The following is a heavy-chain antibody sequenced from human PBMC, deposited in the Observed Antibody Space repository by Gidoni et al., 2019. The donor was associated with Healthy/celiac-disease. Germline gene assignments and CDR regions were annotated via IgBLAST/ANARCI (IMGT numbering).Heavy chain of an antibody. CDR2: NYYSGAT. CDR3: ARPRPGYCSGGSCPPGY. J-gene: IGHJ4*02. V-gene: IGHV4-39*01. Sequence: QLQLQESCPGLVKPSETLSLTCTVSGGSISSSSYYWGWIRQPPGKGLEWIGSNYYSGATYYNPSLKSRVTISVDTSKNQFSLKLSSVTAADTAVYYCARPRPGYCSGGSCPPGYWGQGTLVTVSS. CDR1: GGSISSSSYY. D-gene: IGHD2-15*01.